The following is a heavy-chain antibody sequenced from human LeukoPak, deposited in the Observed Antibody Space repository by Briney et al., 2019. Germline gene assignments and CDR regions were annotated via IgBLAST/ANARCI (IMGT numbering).Heavy chain of an antibody. Sequence: GGSLRLSCAASGFTFSSYAMSWVRQAPGKGLEWVSTISGSGGSTYYADSVKSRFTISRDNSKNTLYLQMNSLRAEDTAVYYCAKGTSMIVVVTDSFDYWGQGTLVTVSS. D-gene: IGHD3-22*01. CDR3: AKGTSMIVVVTDSFDY. CDR1: GFTFSSYA. CDR2: ISGSGGST. V-gene: IGHV3-23*01. J-gene: IGHJ4*02.